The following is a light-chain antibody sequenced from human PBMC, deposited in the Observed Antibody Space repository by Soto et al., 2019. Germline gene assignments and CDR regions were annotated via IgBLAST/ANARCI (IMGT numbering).Light chain of an antibody. Sequence: QMTKSAASVSVYEGDRVTITCMASQGIGNYLSWYQQKSGKAPKLLIYGASDLATGVPSRFSGSGSGTDFTFTINSLQPEDIATYYCQHYDYLPLTFGEGTKVDI. V-gene: IGKV1-33*01. CDR2: GAS. CDR3: QHYDYLPLT. J-gene: IGKJ4*01. CDR1: QGIGNY.